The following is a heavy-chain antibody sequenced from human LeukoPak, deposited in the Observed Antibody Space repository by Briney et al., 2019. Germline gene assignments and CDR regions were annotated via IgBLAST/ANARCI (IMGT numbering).Heavy chain of an antibody. Sequence: VGSLRLSCAASGFTFSNYAMSWVRQAPGKGLEWVSTISRSGDNTYYADSVKGRFTNSRDNSKNTLFLQMNSLRAEDTAIYLCAKDRGQPWQFDYWVQGTMVTVSS. J-gene: IGHJ4*02. CDR2: ISRSGDNT. CDR1: GFTFSNYA. D-gene: IGHD6-19*01. V-gene: IGHV3-23*01. CDR3: AKDRGQPWQFDY.